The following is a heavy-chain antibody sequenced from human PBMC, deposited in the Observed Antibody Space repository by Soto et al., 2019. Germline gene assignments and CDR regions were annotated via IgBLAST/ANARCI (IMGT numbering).Heavy chain of an antibody. Sequence: EVQLVETGGVLVQPGGSLRLSCAASGFTFSSYWMSWVRQAPGKGLEWVANIKQDGSEKYYVDSVKGRFTISRDNAKNSLYLQMNSLRAEDTAVYYCARDRGEGVAVAGTDAFDIWGQGTMVTVSS. V-gene: IGHV3-7*01. CDR3: ARDRGEGVAVAGTDAFDI. J-gene: IGHJ3*02. D-gene: IGHD6-19*01. CDR1: GFTFSSYW. CDR2: IKQDGSEK.